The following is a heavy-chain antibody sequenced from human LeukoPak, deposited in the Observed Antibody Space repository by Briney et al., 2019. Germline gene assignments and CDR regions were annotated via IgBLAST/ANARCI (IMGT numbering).Heavy chain of an antibody. CDR2: IIPIFGTA. V-gene: IGHV1-69*06. Sequence: GASVKVSCKASGGTFSSYAISWVRQAPGQGLEWMGGIIPIFGTANYAQKFQGRVTITADKSTSTAYMELSSLRSEDTAVYYCAREAAKRGNDAFDIWGQGTMVTVSS. J-gene: IGHJ3*02. D-gene: IGHD6-25*01. CDR3: AREAAKRGNDAFDI. CDR1: GGTFSSYA.